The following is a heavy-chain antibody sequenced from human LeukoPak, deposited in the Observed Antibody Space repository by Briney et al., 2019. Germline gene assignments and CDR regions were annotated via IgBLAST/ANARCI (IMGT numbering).Heavy chain of an antibody. CDR2: INPNSGGT. CDR1: VYTFTDYY. Sequence: GASVKVPCKASVYTFTDYYIHWVRQAPGQGLEWMGWINPNSGGTNYAQNFQGRVTMTRDTYITTAYMDLSRLRLDDTAVYYCAVGRRTDFDYWGQGTLVTVSS. V-gene: IGHV1-2*02. CDR3: AVGRRTDFDY. D-gene: IGHD1-26*01. J-gene: IGHJ4*02.